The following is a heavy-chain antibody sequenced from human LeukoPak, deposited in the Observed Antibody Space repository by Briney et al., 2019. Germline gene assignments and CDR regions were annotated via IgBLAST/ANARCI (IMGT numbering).Heavy chain of an antibody. J-gene: IGHJ4*02. CDR1: GYTFTIYG. CDR3: ARRSATDYFDY. Sequence: ASVKDSSKASGYTFTIYGISWVRQAPGQGLEWMRRISAYNGHTNYAQKLQGRVTMTTDTSTSTAYMELRSLRSDDTAVYYCARRSATDYFDYWGQGTLVTVSS. V-gene: IGHV1-18*01. CDR2: ISAYNGHT.